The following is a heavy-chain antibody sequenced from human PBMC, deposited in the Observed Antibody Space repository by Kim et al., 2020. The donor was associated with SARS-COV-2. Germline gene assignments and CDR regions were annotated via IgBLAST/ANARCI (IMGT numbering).Heavy chain of an antibody. CDR2: INAGNGNT. CDR3: ARGGYDRSGYLFSDY. CDR1: GYTFTNYA. Sequence: ASVKVSCKSSGYTFTNYAIHWVRQAPGQRLEWMGWINAGNGNTKYSQKFQGRVTITRDTSATTAYMELSSLRAEDTAVYYCARGGYDRSGYLFSDYWGQGTLITVSS. D-gene: IGHD3-22*01. J-gene: IGHJ4*02. V-gene: IGHV1-3*01.